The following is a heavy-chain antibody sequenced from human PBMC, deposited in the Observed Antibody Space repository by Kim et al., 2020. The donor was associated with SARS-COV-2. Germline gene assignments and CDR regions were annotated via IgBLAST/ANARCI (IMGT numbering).Heavy chain of an antibody. J-gene: IGHJ3*02. V-gene: IGHV1-2*02. CDR1: GYTFTDYY. CDR2: INPNSGDT. Sequence: ASVKVSCKASGYTFTDYYLHWVRQAPGQGLEWMGWINPNSGDTKYAQKFQDRITMTRDTSISTAYMDLSGLTSNDSAVFYCAGGSARSRLMASEIWGQGT. D-gene: IGHD2-2*01. CDR3: AGGSARSRLMASEI.